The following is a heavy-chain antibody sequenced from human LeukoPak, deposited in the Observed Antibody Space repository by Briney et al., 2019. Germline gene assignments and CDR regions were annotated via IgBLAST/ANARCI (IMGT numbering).Heavy chain of an antibody. CDR2: ISGGGGST. Sequence: GGSLRLSCAASGFTLSSYWMHWVRQAPGKGLEWVSTISGGGGSTYYADSVKGRFTISRDNSKNTLYLQVNSLRVEDTAVYYCAKQQWLQPYDAFDIWGQGTMVTVSS. J-gene: IGHJ3*02. D-gene: IGHD6-19*01. V-gene: IGHV3-23*01. CDR1: GFTLSSYW. CDR3: AKQQWLQPYDAFDI.